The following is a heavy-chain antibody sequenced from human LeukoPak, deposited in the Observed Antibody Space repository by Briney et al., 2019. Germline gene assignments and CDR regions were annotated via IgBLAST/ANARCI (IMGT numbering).Heavy chain of an antibody. V-gene: IGHV4-61*02. CDR2: IYTSVDT. CDR1: GGSISSVSYY. CDR3: AREDIEYSSSSFSHRNLLDS. J-gene: IGHJ4*02. Sequence: PSETLSLTCTVSGGSISSVSYYWTWIRQPAGKGLEWIGRIYTSVDTNYNPSLKSRVTISLDTSKNQFSLKLTSVTAADTAVYYCAREDIEYSSSSFSHRNLLDSWGQGILVTVSS. D-gene: IGHD6-6*01.